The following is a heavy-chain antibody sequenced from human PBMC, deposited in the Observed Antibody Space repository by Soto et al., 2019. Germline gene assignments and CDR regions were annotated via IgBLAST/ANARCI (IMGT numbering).Heavy chain of an antibody. J-gene: IGHJ6*02. CDR3: ARVSYDFWSGYEAGYYYYYGMDV. Sequence: SETLSLTCAVYGGSSSCYYWSWIRQPPGKGLEWIGEINHSGSTNYNPSLKSRVTISVDTSKNQFSLKLSSVTAADTAVYYCARVSYDFWSGYEAGYYYYYGMDVWGQGTTVTVSS. CDR2: INHSGST. D-gene: IGHD3-3*01. V-gene: IGHV4-34*01. CDR1: GGSSSCYY.